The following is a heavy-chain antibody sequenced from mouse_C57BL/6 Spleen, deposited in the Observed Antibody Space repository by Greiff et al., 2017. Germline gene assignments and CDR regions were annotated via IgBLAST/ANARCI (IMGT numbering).Heavy chain of an antibody. CDR2: ISSGGSYT. CDR3: ARQTSYYAMED. V-gene: IGHV5-6*01. CDR1: GFTFSSYG. Sequence: EVQLVESGGDLVKPGGSLKLSCAASGFTFSSYGMSWVRQTPGKRLEWVATISSGGSYTYYPDSVKGRFTISRDNAKNTLYLQLSSLTSEDTAMYYCARQTSYYAMEDWGQGTSVTVSS. J-gene: IGHJ4*01.